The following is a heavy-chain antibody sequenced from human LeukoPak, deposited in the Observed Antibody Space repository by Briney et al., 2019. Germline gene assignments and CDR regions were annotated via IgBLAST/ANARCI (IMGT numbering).Heavy chain of an antibody. CDR2: IIPILGIA. V-gene: IGHV1-69*04. CDR3: ARTGSSGSFSDY. D-gene: IGHD3-10*01. J-gene: IGHJ4*02. CDR1: GGTFSSYA. Sequence: GASVKVSCKASGGTFSSYAISWVRQAPGQGLEWMGRIIPILGIANYAQKFQGRVTITADKSTSTAYMELSSLRSADTAVYYCARTGSSGSFSDYWGQGTLVTVSS.